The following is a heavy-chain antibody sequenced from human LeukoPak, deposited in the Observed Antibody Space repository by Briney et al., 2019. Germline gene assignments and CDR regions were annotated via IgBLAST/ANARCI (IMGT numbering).Heavy chain of an antibody. V-gene: IGHV3-49*04. CDR2: IRSKAYGGTT. CDR1: GFTFSSYA. D-gene: IGHD2-2*01. CDR3: TRIVVVPAAAGY. J-gene: IGHJ4*02. Sequence: PGGSLRLSCAASGFTFSSYAMSWVRQAPGKGLEWVGFIRSKAYGGTTEYAASVKGRFTISRDDSRSIAYLQMNSLKTEDTAVYYCTRIVVVPAAAGYWGQGTLVTVSS.